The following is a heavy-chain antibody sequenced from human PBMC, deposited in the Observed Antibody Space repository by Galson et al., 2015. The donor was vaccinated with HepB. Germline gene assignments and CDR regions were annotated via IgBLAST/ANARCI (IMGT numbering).Heavy chain of an antibody. V-gene: IGHV1-18*01. Sequence: SVKVSCKASGSTFTSYGISWVRQAPGQGLEWMGWISAYNGNTNYAQKLQGRVTMTTDTSTSTAYMELRSLRSDDTAVYYCASSQGSITIFDGMDVWGQGTTVTVSS. CDR1: GSTFTSYG. J-gene: IGHJ6*02. CDR3: ASSQGSITIFDGMDV. CDR2: ISAYNGNT. D-gene: IGHD3-9*01.